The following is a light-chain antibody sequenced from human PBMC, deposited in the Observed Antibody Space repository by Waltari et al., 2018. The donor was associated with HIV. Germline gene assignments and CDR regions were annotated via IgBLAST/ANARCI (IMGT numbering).Light chain of an antibody. CDR1: SNDVGGYNY. J-gene: IGLJ1*01. Sequence: QSALTQPASMTGSPGQSITISCTGTSNDVGGYNYVSWYQQHPGKAPKLLIYAVTNRPSGVSNRFSGSKSGNTASLTISGLQAEDEADYHCSSYTSSTISFGTGTKVTVL. CDR2: AVT. CDR3: SSYTSSTIS. V-gene: IGLV2-14*03.